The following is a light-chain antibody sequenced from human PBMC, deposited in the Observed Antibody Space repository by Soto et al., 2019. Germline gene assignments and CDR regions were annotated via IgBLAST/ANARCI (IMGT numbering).Light chain of an antibody. J-gene: IGLJ1*01. CDR2: EGS. V-gene: IGLV2-23*01. Sequence: QSALTQPASGSGSPGQSITLSCTGTSSDVGNYNLVSWYQQHPGKAPKLMIYEGSKRPSGVSNRFSGSKSGNTASLTISGLQAEDEADYYCCSYAGSSTWVFGTGTKLTVL. CDR1: SSDVGNYNL. CDR3: CSYAGSSTWV.